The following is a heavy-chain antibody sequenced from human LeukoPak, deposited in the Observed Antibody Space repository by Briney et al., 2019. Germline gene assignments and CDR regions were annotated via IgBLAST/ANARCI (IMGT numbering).Heavy chain of an antibody. Sequence: GRSLRLSCAASGFTFSSYAMHWVRQAPGKGLEWVAVISYDGSNKYYADSVKGRFTISRDNSKNTLYLQMNSLRAEDTAVYCCARGLGYCSSTSCYYSYFDYWGQGTLVTVSS. CDR2: ISYDGSNK. V-gene: IGHV3-30-3*01. CDR3: ARGLGYCSSTSCYYSYFDY. CDR1: GFTFSSYA. J-gene: IGHJ4*02. D-gene: IGHD2-2*01.